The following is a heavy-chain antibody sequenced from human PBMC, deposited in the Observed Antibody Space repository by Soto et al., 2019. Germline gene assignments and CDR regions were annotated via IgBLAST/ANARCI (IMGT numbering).Heavy chain of an antibody. D-gene: IGHD5-12*01. CDR3: ARGYSGYDWDDAFDI. V-gene: IGHV3-66*01. CDR1: GFTVSSNY. J-gene: IGHJ3*02. CDR2: IYSGGST. Sequence: EVQLVESGGGLVQPGGSLRLSCAASGFTVSSNYMSWVRQAPGKGLEWVSVIYSGGSTYYADSVKVRFTISRDNSKNTMYLQMNSLRAEDTAVYYCARGYSGYDWDDAFDIWGQGTMVTVSS.